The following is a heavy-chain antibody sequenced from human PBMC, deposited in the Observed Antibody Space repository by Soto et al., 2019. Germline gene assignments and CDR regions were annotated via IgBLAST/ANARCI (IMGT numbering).Heavy chain of an antibody. CDR2: ISYDGSNK. Sequence: QVQLVESGGGVVQPGRSLRLSCAASGFTFSSYGMHWVRQAPGKGLEWVAVISYDGSNKYYADSVKGRFTISRDNSKNTLYLQMNSLRAEDTAVYYCAKWYRAVMWFDYWGQGTLVTVSS. J-gene: IGHJ4*02. CDR3: AKWYRAVMWFDY. V-gene: IGHV3-30*18. CDR1: GFTFSSYG. D-gene: IGHD1-26*01.